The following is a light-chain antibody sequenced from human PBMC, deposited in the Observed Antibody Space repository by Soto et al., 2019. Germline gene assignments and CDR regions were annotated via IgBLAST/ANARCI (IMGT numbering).Light chain of an antibody. CDR1: SSDVGGYNY. CDR2: EVS. CDR3: SSYTRSSTVV. J-gene: IGLJ2*01. V-gene: IGLV2-14*01. Sequence: QSALTQPASVSGSPGQSITISWTGTSSDVGGYNYVSWYQQHPGKAPKLMIYEVSNRPSGISNRFSGSKSGNTASLTISGLQAEDEAAYHCSSYTRSSTVVFGGGTKLTVL.